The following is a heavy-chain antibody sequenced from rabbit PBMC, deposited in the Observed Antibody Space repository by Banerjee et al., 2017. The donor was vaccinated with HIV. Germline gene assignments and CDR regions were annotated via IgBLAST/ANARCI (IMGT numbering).Heavy chain of an antibody. J-gene: IGHJ4*01. Sequence: QEQLEESGGDLVKPEGSLTLTCTASGFTISSSYWICWVRQAPGKGLEWIGCINTGSGSTDYASWVNGRFTISRNTNQNTVTLQMTSLTAADTATYFCAREDMGVWGFNLRGQGTLVTVS. CDR3: AREDMGVWGFNL. CDR1: GFTISSSYW. CDR2: INTGSGST. D-gene: IGHD4-1*01. V-gene: IGHV1S45*01.